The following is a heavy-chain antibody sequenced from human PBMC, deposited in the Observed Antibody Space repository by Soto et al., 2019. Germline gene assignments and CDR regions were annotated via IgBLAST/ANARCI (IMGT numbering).Heavy chain of an antibody. J-gene: IGHJ6*02. CDR3: ARDGGGGMDV. D-gene: IGHD3-16*01. CDR1: GGSISSGGYS. V-gene: IGHV4-30-2*01. CDR2: IYHSGST. Sequence: QLQLQESGSGLVKPSQTLSLTCAVSGGSISSGGYSWSWIRQPPGKGLEWIGYIYHSGSTYYNPALKSRVPISVDRSKNQFSLKVSSVTAADTAVYYCARDGGGGMDVWGQGTTVTVSS.